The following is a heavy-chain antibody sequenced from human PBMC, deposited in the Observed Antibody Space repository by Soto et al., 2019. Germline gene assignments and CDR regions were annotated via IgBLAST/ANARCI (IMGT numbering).Heavy chain of an antibody. J-gene: IGHJ4*02. CDR1: GFTFADSA. CDR2: IVVDSGNT. Sequence: SVKVSCKASGFTFADSAVHWVRQARGQRLEWIRRIVVDSGNTKYAQKFTERVTISWDMSTTTAFMELRSLRSEDTAVYYCAIANNTNPFHYWGQGFIVTVYS. V-gene: IGHV1-58*01. CDR3: AIANNTNPFHY. D-gene: IGHD2-8*01.